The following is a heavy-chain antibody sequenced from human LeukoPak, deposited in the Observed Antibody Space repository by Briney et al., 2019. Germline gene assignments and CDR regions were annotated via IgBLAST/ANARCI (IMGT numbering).Heavy chain of an antibody. CDR2: IRYDGSNK. J-gene: IGHJ4*02. D-gene: IGHD3-22*01. V-gene: IGHV3-30*02. Sequence: GGSLRLSCAASGLTFGSYGMHWVRQAPGKGLEWVAFIRYDGSNKYYADSVKGRFTISRDNSKNTLYLQMNSLRTEDTAVYFCAKRQGYYDSSGYLDYWGRGTLVTVSS. CDR1: GLTFGSYG. CDR3: AKRQGYYDSSGYLDY.